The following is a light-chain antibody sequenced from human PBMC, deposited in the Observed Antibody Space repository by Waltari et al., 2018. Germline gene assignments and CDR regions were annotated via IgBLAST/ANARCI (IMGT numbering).Light chain of an antibody. CDR1: QGIRYD. CDR2: AAS. Sequence: AIQMTQSPSSLSASVGDRVTITCRASQGIRYDLGWYQQKPGKAPKLLIYAASSLQSGVPSRFSGSGSGADFTLTISSLQPEDFATYFCLQSYSSPWTFGQGTKVEV. J-gene: IGKJ1*01. CDR3: LQSYSSPWT. V-gene: IGKV1-6*01.